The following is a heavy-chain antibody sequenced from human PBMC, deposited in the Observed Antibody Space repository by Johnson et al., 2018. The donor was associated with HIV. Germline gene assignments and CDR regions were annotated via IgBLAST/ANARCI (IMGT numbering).Heavy chain of an antibody. Sequence: VQLVESGGGLVKPGGSLRLSCTASAGVTFSNAWMSWVRQAPGKGLEWVGRIKSKIDDGTIDYATPVKGRFSISRDDSKNTLHLQMNSLKIEDTAVYYCATTYALGFVELYVLGDAFDIWGQGTMVTVSS. J-gene: IGHJ3*02. V-gene: IGHV3-15*01. CDR2: IKSKIDDGTI. CDR3: ATTYALGFVELYVLGDAFDI. D-gene: IGHD3-10*01. CDR1: AGVTFSNAW.